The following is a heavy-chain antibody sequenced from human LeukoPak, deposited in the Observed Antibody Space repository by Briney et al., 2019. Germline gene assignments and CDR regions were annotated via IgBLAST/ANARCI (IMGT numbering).Heavy chain of an antibody. CDR2: LWFDGSKE. V-gene: IGHV3-33*01. Sequence: GGSLRLSCAASGFTFSSYAMHWVRQAPGKGLEWVAVLWFDGSKEYYADSVKGRFTISRDNSKNTLYLQMNSLRAEDTAVYYCARRRDGYNIDYWGQGTLVTVSS. CDR1: GFTFSSYA. CDR3: ARRRDGYNIDY. D-gene: IGHD5-24*01. J-gene: IGHJ4*02.